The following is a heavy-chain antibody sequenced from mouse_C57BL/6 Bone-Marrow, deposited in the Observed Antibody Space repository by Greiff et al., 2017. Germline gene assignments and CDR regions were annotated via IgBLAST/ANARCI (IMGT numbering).Heavy chain of an antibody. J-gene: IGHJ4*01. CDR1: GYTFTNYW. V-gene: IGHV1-64*01. Sequence: QVQLQQPGAELVKPGASVKLSCKASGYTFTNYWMHWVKQGPGQGLEWIGMMHPNGGSPDYNEKFKSEATLSVDKSSRTASMELSSLTSEDSAVYYCERSYDYDDYTMDYWGQGTSVTVSS. D-gene: IGHD2-4*01. CDR3: ERSYDYDDYTMDY. CDR2: MHPNGGSP.